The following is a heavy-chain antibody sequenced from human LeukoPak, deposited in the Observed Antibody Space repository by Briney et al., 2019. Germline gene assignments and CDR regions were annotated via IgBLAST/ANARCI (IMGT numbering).Heavy chain of an antibody. V-gene: IGHV3-23*01. Sequence: GGSLRLSCAASGFTFSSYAMSWVRQAPGKGLEWVSAISGSGGSTYYADSVKGRFTISRDNSKNTLYLQMNSLRAEDTAVYYCAKPYYGSGSYYYDAFDIWGKGTMVTVSS. CDR1: GFTFSSYA. CDR3: AKPYYGSGSYYYDAFDI. J-gene: IGHJ3*02. CDR2: ISGSGGST. D-gene: IGHD3-10*01.